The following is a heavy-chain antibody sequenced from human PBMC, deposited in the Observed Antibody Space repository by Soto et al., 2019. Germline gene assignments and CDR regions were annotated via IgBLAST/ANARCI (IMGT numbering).Heavy chain of an antibody. CDR3: ARSRNVAEFNDYGGNYHGFDI. CDR2: IIPMFGTP. V-gene: IGHV1-69*01. Sequence: QVQLEQSAAEVKKDESSVKVSCKAFGGSVNSHAISWVRQAPGQGLEWMGGIIPMFGTPTYAQRFQAGVTISADESTSTVYLDLSSLRSEDTAMYYCARSRNVAEFNDYGGNYHGFDIWGQGTMVTVSS. CDR1: GGSVNSHA. D-gene: IGHD4-17*01. J-gene: IGHJ3*02.